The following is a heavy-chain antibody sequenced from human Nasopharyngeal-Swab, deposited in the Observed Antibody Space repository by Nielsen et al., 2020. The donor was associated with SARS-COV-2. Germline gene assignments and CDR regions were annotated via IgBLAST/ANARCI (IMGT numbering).Heavy chain of an antibody. CDR2: IYYSGST. Sequence: WIRQPTGKGLEWIGSIYYSGSTYYNPSLKSRVTISVDTSKNQFSLKLSSVTAADTAVYYCARLKITSATYYYDSSGAAPDYWGQGTLVTVSS. J-gene: IGHJ4*02. CDR3: ARLKITSATYYYDSSGAAPDY. D-gene: IGHD3-22*01. V-gene: IGHV4-39*01.